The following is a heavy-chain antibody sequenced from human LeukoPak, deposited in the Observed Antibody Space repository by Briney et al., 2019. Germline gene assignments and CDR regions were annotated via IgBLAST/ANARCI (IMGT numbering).Heavy chain of an antibody. D-gene: IGHD3-10*01. Sequence: GGSLRLSCAASGFTFSSYWMHWVRQAPGKGLEWVAFIRYDESNKYYADSVKGRFTISRDNSKNTLYLQMNSLRAEDTAVYYCAKDSSTYYYGSGSCGGSVNYWGQGTLVTVSS. J-gene: IGHJ4*02. V-gene: IGHV3-30*02. CDR1: GFTFSSYW. CDR3: AKDSSTYYYGSGSCGGSVNY. CDR2: IRYDESNK.